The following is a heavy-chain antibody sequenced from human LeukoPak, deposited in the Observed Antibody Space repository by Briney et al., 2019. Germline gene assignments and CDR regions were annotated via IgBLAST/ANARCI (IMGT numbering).Heavy chain of an antibody. J-gene: IGHJ6*03. Sequence: ASVKVSWKVAAYTFTGLSMHWVRQVPGTWLELMCSFAPEAGETIYAQKFQGRVTMTEDTSTDTAYMELSSLRADDTAVYYCAKARLGYCISTTCPTDYDYYYYMDVWGKGTTVTVSS. CDR2: FAPEAGET. D-gene: IGHD2-2*01. CDR3: AKARLGYCISTTCPTDYDYYYYMDV. CDR1: AYTFTGLS. V-gene: IGHV1-24*01.